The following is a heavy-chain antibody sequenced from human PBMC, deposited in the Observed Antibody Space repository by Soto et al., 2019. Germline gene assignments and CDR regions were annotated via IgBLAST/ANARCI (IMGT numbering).Heavy chain of an antibody. J-gene: IGHJ6*02. CDR1: GYTFTGYY. V-gene: IGHV1-2*02. Sequence: ASVKVSCKASGYTFTGYYMHWVRQAPGQGLEWMGWINPNSGGTNYAQKFQGRVTMTRDTSISTAYMELSRLRSEDTAVYYCARVEWEPNYYGMYVWGQGTTVTVSS. CDR3: ARVEWEPNYYGMYV. D-gene: IGHD1-26*01. CDR2: INPNSGGT.